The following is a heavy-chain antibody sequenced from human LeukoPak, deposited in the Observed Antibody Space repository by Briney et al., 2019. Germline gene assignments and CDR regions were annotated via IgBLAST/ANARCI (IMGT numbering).Heavy chain of an antibody. CDR3: ARGEYSSGWYATDY. D-gene: IGHD6-19*01. CDR2: IYYSGST. V-gene: IGHV4-39*07. CDR1: GGSISSSSYY. J-gene: IGHJ4*02. Sequence: SETLSLTCTVSGGSISSSSYYWGWIRQPPGKGLEWIGSIYYSGSTYYNPSLKSRVTISVDTSKNQFSLKLSSVTAADTAVYYCARGEYSSGWYATDYWGQGTLVTVSS.